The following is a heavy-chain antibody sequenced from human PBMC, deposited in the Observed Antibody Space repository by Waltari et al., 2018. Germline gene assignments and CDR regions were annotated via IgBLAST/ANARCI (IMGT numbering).Heavy chain of an antibody. D-gene: IGHD2-21*02. CDR3: AGLSVVTAIPASLFYYYYGMDV. CDR2: IDPSDSYT. J-gene: IGHJ6*02. CDR1: GYSFTSFW. Sequence: EVQLVQSGAEVKKPGESLRISCKGSGYSFTSFWITWVRQMPGKGLAWMGRIDPSDSYTNDSPSFQGHVTIAADKSISTAYLQWSSLEASDTAMYDCAGLSVVTAIPASLFYYYYGMDVWGQGTTVTVSS. V-gene: IGHV5-10-1*03.